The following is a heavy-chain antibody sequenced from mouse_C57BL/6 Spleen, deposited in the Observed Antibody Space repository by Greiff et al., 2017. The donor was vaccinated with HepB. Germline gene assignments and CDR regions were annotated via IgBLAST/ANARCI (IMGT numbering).Heavy chain of an antibody. J-gene: IGHJ4*01. Sequence: VQLQQSGPELVKPGASVKMSCKASGYTFTDYNMHWVKQSHGKSLEWIGYINPNNGGTSYNQKFKGKATLTVNKSSSTAYMELRSLTSEDAAVYYCARTMITTVSYAMDYWGQGTSVTVSS. CDR1: GYTFTDYN. CDR2: INPNNGGT. CDR3: ARTMITTVSYAMDY. D-gene: IGHD1-1*01. V-gene: IGHV1-22*01.